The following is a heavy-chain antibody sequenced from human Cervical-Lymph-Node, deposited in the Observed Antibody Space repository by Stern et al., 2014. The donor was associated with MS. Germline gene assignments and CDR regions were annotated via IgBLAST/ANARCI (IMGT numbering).Heavy chain of an antibody. Sequence: QVQLEESGTEVKKPGASVKVSCKASGYTFSAYYVHWVRQAPGQGLEWMGRINGHTGDTNFAQKFQGRVTMDREPPISTAYLELASLRSDDTAVYYCAREGRSTVTTAAAYWGQGTLVTVSS. CDR1: GYTFSAYY. D-gene: IGHD4-17*01. J-gene: IGHJ4*02. CDR2: INGHTGDT. V-gene: IGHV1-2*06. CDR3: AREGRSTVTTAAAY.